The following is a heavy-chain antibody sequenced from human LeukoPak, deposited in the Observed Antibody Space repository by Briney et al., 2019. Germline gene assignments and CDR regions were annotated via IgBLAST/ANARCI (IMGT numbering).Heavy chain of an antibody. CDR1: GGSFSGYY. Sequence: LETLSLTCAVYGGSFSGYYWSWIRQPPGKGLEWIGEINHSGSTNYNPSLKSRVTISVDTSKNQFSLKLSSVTAADTAVYYCARGRSITMVRGRSNWFDPWGQGTLVTVSS. CDR3: ARGRSITMVRGRSNWFDP. J-gene: IGHJ5*02. CDR2: INHSGST. D-gene: IGHD3-10*01. V-gene: IGHV4-34*01.